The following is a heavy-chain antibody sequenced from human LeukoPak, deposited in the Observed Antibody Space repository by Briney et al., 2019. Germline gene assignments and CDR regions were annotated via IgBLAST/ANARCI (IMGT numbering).Heavy chain of an antibody. CDR2: TYYSGST. D-gene: IGHD4-17*01. CDR1: GGSISSYY. J-gene: IGHJ6*03. V-gene: IGHV4-59*01. CDR3: ARDNGYYPYYYYYMDV. Sequence: SETLSLTCTVSGGSISSYYWSWIRQPPGKGLEWIGYTYYSGSTNYNPSLKSRVTISVDTSKNQFSLKLSSVTAADTAVYYCARDNGYYPYYYYYMDVWGKGTTVTVSS.